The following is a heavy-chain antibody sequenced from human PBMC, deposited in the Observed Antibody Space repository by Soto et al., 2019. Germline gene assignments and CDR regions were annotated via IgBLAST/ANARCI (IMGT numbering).Heavy chain of an antibody. CDR3: AAGGLHPFTNYYYGMDV. CDR2: IYYSGST. J-gene: IGHJ6*02. V-gene: IGHV4-31*03. D-gene: IGHD1-1*01. Sequence: SETLSLTCTVSGGSISSGGYYWSWIRQHPGKGLEWIGYIYYSGSTYYNPSLKSRVTISVDTSKNQFSLKLSSVTAADTAVYYCAAGGLHPFTNYYYGMDVWGQGTTVTVS. CDR1: GGSISSGGYY.